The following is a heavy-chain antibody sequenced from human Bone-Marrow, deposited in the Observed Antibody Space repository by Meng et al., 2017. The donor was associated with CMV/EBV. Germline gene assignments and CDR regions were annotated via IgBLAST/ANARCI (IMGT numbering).Heavy chain of an antibody. CDR1: GYTFTSYD. CDR2: MNPNSGNT. D-gene: IGHD3-10*01. J-gene: IGHJ6*02. CDR3: TKGGEDGSGSYRHYYYYYGMDV. Sequence: ASVKVSCKASGYTFTSYDINWVRQATGQGLEWMGWMNPNSGNTGYAQKFQGRVTITRNTSISTAYMELSSLRSEDTAVYYCTKGGEDGSGSYRHYYYYYGMDVWGQGTTVTVSS. V-gene: IGHV1-8*03.